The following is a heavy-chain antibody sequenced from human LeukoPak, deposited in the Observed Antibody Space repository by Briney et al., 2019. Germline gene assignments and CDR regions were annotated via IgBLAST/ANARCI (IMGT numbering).Heavy chain of an antibody. J-gene: IGHJ4*02. V-gene: IGHV3-23*01. CDR3: AKDPRGSRPFEY. D-gene: IGHD3-16*01. Sequence: GGSLRLSCAASGFTLSSYAMSWVRQASEKGLEWVSVISGSGGSAYYADSVKGRFTISRDNSKNTLYLQMNSLRAEDTAVYYCAKDPRGSRPFEYWGQGTLVTVSS. CDR2: ISGSGGSA. CDR1: GFTLSSYA.